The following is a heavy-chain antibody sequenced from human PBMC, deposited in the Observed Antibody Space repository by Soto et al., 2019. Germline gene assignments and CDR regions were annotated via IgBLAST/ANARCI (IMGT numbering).Heavy chain of an antibody. CDR2: INHSGST. CDR3: ARGDGSSSWILLDY. D-gene: IGHD6-13*01. J-gene: IGHJ4*02. CDR1: GGSFSGYY. Sequence: QVQLQQWGAGLLKPSETLSLTCAVYGGSFSGYYWSWIRQPPGKGLEWIGEINHSGSTNYNPSLKSRVTISVDTSKNQFSLKLISVTAADTAVYYCARGDGSSSWILLDYWGQGTLVTVSS. V-gene: IGHV4-34*01.